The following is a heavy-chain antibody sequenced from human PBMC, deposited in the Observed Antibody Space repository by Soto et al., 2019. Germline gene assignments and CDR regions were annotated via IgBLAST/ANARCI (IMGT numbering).Heavy chain of an antibody. V-gene: IGHV1-8*01. CDR1: GYIFTNND. CDR2: MNPGSGDT. D-gene: IGHD5-18*01. CDR3: ARMASFGSLSWFGP. Sequence: ASVKVSCKASGYIFTNNDVRWVRQATGQGLEWMGWMNPGSGDTGYAQKFQGRVTMTRNISIATAYMELSSLRADDTAIYYCARMASFGSLSWFGPWGQGTLVTVSS. J-gene: IGHJ5*02.